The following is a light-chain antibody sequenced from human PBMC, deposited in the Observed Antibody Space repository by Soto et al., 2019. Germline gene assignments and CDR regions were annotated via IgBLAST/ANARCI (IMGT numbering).Light chain of an antibody. CDR3: QQYGSSPT. CDR1: QSLSSGY. CDR2: DAS. J-gene: IGKJ1*01. V-gene: IGKV3-20*01. Sequence: EIVLTQSPGTLSLSPGERGTLSCRASQSLSSGYLAWYQQKFGQAPRLLIYDASRRATGIPERFSGSGSGTDFTLTINRLEPEDFAVYYCQQYGSSPTFGLGTKVDIK.